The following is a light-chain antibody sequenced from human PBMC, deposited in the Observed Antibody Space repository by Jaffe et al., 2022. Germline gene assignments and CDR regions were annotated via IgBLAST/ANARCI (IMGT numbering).Light chain of an antibody. CDR1: ALPKEY. Sequence: SYELTQPPSVSVSPGQTARITCSGDALPKEYTSWYQQKSGQAPVLVIYEDSKRPSGIPERFSGSSSGTMATLTISGAQVEDEADYYCYSTDSSGDHYVFGTGTKVTVL. CDR3: YSTDSSGDHYV. J-gene: IGLJ1*01. CDR2: EDS. V-gene: IGLV3-10*01.